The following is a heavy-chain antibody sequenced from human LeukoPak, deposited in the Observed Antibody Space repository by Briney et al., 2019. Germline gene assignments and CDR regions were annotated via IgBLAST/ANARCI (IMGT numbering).Heavy chain of an antibody. J-gene: IGHJ4*02. CDR2: ISSSSSYT. CDR1: GFTFSDYY. Sequence: GGSLRLSCAASGFTFSDYYMSWIRQAPGKGLEWVSYISSSSSYTNYADSVKGRFTISRDNAKNSLYLQMNSLRAEDTAVYYCAKDLFEYYYDSSGSEFDYWGQGTLVTVSS. D-gene: IGHD3-22*01. V-gene: IGHV3-11*06. CDR3: AKDLFEYYYDSSGSEFDY.